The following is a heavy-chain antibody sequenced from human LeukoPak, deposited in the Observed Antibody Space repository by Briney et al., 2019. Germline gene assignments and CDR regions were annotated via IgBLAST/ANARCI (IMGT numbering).Heavy chain of an antibody. D-gene: IGHD1-1*01. J-gene: IGHJ3*02. CDR3: ARGNWNPDAFDI. Sequence: GGSLRLSCVASGFTFSSYNMHWVRQAPGKGLEWVAVIWYDGSNKYYADSVKGRFTISRDNSKNTLYLQMNSLRAEDTAVYYCARGNWNPDAFDIWGQGTMVTVSS. V-gene: IGHV3-33*08. CDR1: GFTFSSYN. CDR2: IWYDGSNK.